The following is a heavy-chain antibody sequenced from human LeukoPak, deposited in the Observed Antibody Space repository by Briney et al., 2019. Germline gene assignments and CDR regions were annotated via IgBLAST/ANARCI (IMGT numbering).Heavy chain of an antibody. CDR2: ISSSSDYI. V-gene: IGHV3-21*04. CDR3: AISRPYYDFWSGYYNEDYYYYMDV. J-gene: IGHJ6*03. Sequence: GESLRLSCAASGFTFSSSTMNWVRRAPGKGLEWVSSISSSSDYIYYADSVKGRFTISRDNSKNTLYLQMNSLRAEDTAVYYCAISRPYYDFWSGYYNEDYYYYMDVWGKGTTVTVSS. CDR1: GFTFSSST. D-gene: IGHD3-3*01.